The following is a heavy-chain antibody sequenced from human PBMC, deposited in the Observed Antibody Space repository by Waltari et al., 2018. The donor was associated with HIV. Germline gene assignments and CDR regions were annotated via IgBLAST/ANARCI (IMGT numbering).Heavy chain of an antibody. CDR3: ARHDGTSYYFGSDMNPRPFSFWFAS. D-gene: IGHD3-10*01. J-gene: IGHJ5*01. Sequence: QLLLQESGPGLVRPSETLSLTCTVTGTSISSRRYYWGWVRQPPGKGQEWIVSTMYRWSTNNNPALERRSAISVETSRNQFSLNLTSVTAADTALYYCARHDGTSYYFGSDMNPRPFSFWFASWGQGILVTVSS. CDR2: TMYRWST. V-gene: IGHV4-39*01. CDR1: GTSISSRRYY.